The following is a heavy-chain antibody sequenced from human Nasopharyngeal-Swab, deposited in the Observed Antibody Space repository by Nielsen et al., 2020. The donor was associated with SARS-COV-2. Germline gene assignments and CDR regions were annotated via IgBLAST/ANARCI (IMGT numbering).Heavy chain of an antibody. Sequence: GGSLKISCAASGFTFSSYAMSWVRQAPGKGLEWVSAISGSGGSTYYADSVKCRFTISRDNSKNTLYLQMNSLRAEDTAVYYCARESGWLQLDGFDYWGQGTLVTVSS. CDR3: ARESGWLQLDGFDY. CDR1: GFTFSSYA. CDR2: ISGSGGST. V-gene: IGHV3-23*01. D-gene: IGHD5-24*01. J-gene: IGHJ4*02.